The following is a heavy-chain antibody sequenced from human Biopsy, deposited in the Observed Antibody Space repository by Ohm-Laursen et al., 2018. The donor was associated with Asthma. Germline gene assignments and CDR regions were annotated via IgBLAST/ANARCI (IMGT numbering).Heavy chain of an antibody. J-gene: IGHJ6*02. CDR2: IMTVFGTT. Sequence: ASVKVSCKISGYSLTDLSMHWVRQAPGQGLEWLGGIMTVFGTTNYAQKFQGRVTITADESTSTAYMEVTNLRSEDTAIYYCARCQVGYSSGWSLLLKKIYYSGMDVWGQGTAVTVSS. D-gene: IGHD6-19*01. V-gene: IGHV1-69*13. CDR3: ARCQVGYSSGWSLLLKKIYYSGMDV. CDR1: GYSLTDLS.